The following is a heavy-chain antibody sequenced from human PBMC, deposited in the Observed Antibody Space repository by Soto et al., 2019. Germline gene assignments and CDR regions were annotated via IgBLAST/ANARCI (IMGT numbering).Heavy chain of an antibody. CDR3: AHRRDGDGAFDI. V-gene: IGHV2-5*02. J-gene: IGHJ3*02. CDR2: IYWDDDK. CDR1: GFSLSTSGVG. Sequence: QITLKESGPPLVKPTQTLTLTCTFSGFSLSTSGVGVGWIRQPPGKALEWLALIYWDDDKRYSPSLKSRLTITKDTSKNQVVLTKTNMDPVDTATYYCAHRRDGDGAFDIWGQGTMVTVSS. D-gene: IGHD4-17*01.